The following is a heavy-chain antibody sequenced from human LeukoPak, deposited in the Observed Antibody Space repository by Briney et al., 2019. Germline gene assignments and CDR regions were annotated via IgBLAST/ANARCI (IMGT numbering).Heavy chain of an antibody. CDR2: MNPDSGNT. Sequence: GASVKVSCKASGYSFINYDINWVRQATGQGLEWMGWMNPDSGNTGYAQKFQGRVTMTRDTSISTAYMELSSLNSDDTAMYYCAISTMGARRTNDFWSQGTLVTVSS. J-gene: IGHJ4*02. CDR3: AISTMGARRTNDF. V-gene: IGHV1-8*01. D-gene: IGHD1-26*01. CDR1: GYSFINYD.